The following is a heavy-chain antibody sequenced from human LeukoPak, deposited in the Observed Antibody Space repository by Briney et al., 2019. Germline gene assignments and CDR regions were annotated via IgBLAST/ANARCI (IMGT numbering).Heavy chain of an antibody. CDR3: AREGADYGGNSGAFDI. CDR1: GFTFSNYA. CDR2: ITHSGTST. Sequence: GGSLRLSCAASGFTFSNYAMSWVRQAPGKGLEWVSVITHSGTSTYYTESVKGRFTISRDNAKNSLYLQMNSLRAEDTAVYYCAREGADYGGNSGAFDIWGQGTMVTVSS. D-gene: IGHD4-23*01. J-gene: IGHJ3*02. V-gene: IGHV3-23*01.